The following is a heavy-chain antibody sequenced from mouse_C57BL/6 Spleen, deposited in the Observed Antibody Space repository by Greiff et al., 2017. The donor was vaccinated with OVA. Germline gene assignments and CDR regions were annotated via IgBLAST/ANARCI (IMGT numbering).Heavy chain of an antibody. CDR3: FYYDYRNYAMDD. CDR2: FYPGVGVT. J-gene: IGHJ4*01. Sequence: QVQLQQSGPELVKPGASVTISCKASGYAFSSSWMYWVKQRPGKGLEWIGRFYPGVGVTNYNGKFKGKATLTADKSSSTAYRQLSSLTSEDSAVYFCFYYDYRNYAMDDRGQGTSVT. D-gene: IGHD2-4*01. V-gene: IGHV1-82*01. CDR1: GYAFSSSW.